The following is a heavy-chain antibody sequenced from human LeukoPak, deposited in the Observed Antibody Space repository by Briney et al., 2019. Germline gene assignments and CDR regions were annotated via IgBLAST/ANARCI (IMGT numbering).Heavy chain of an antibody. J-gene: IGHJ6*01. D-gene: IGHD2-21*01. CDR1: GFTFSSYS. Sequence: GGSLRLSCAASGFTFSSYSMNWVPQAPGKGLEWVSSISSSSSYIYYTHSVKGRFTISRDNAKNSLYLQMNSLIAEDTAVYYVPRIVGMHGGYFCHALDVWGQGTTVTVSS. CDR2: ISSSSSYI. CDR3: PRIVGMHGGYFCHALDV. V-gene: IGHV3-21*04.